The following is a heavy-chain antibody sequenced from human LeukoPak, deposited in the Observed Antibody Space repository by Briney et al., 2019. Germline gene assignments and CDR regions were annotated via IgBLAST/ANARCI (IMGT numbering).Heavy chain of an antibody. CDR3: ARDDSSSWYQDS. CDR2: IKSNI. V-gene: IGHV3-69-1*02. CDR1: GFTFSDYS. Sequence: PGGSLRLSCSASGFTFSDYSMNWVRQAPGKGLEWVAYIKSNIYYAESVKGRFTISRDNAKNLLYLQMNGLTAEDTAVYYCARDDSSSWYQDSWGQGTLVTVSS. J-gene: IGHJ4*02. D-gene: IGHD6-13*01.